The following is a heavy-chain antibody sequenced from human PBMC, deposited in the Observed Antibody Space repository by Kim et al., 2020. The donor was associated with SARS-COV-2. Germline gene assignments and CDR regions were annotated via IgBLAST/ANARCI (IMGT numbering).Heavy chain of an antibody. J-gene: IGHJ4*02. V-gene: IGHV3-15*01. CDR2: IKSKTDGGTT. CDR1: GFTFSNAW. D-gene: IGHD3-22*01. CDR3: TTGGSGYW. Sequence: GGSLRLSCAASGFTFSNAWMSWVRQAPGKGLEWDGRIKSKTDGGTTDYAAPVKGRFTISRDDSKNTLYLQMNSLKTEDTAVYYCTTGGSGYWWGQGTLVTVSS.